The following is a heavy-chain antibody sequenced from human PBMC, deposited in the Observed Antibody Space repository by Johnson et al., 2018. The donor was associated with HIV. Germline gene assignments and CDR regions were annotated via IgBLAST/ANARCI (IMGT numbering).Heavy chain of an antibody. D-gene: IGHD3-22*01. Sequence: QVQLVESGGGVVQPGGSLRLSCAASGFTFSSYGMHWVRQAPGKGLEWVAFIRYDGSNKYYADSVKGRFTISRDNSKNTLYLQMNSLRAEDTDVYYCARDGTRYYYDSSGSRGTFDIWGQGTMVTVSS. CDR2: IRYDGSNK. CDR3: ARDGTRYYYDSSGSRGTFDI. V-gene: IGHV3-30*02. J-gene: IGHJ3*02. CDR1: GFTFSSYG.